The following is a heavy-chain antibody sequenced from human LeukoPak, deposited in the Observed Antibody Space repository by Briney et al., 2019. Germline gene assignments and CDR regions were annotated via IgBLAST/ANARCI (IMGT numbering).Heavy chain of an antibody. J-gene: IGHJ5*02. CDR1: GGSISSYH. CDR2: IYYSGST. CDR3: ARSSSYHHYNIHWFDP. V-gene: IGHV4-59*01. Sequence: PSETLSLTCTVSGGSISSYHWSWIRQPPGKGLEWIGYIYYSGSTNYNPSLKSRVTISVDTSKNQFSLKLSSVTAADTAVYYCARSSSYHHYNIHWFDPWGQGTLVTVSS. D-gene: IGHD2-15*01.